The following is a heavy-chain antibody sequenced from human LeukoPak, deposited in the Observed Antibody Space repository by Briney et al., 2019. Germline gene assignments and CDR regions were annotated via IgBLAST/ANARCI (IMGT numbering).Heavy chain of an antibody. V-gene: IGHV4-34*01. Sequence: SETLSLTCAVYGGSFSGYYWSWIRQPPGKGLEWIGEINHSGSTNYNPSLKSRVTISVDTSKNQFSLKLSSVTAADTAVYYCARGAAYCSGGSCYSHFDYWGQGTLVTVSS. CDR1: GGSFSGYY. D-gene: IGHD2-15*01. CDR3: ARGAAYCSGGSCYSHFDY. J-gene: IGHJ4*02. CDR2: INHSGST.